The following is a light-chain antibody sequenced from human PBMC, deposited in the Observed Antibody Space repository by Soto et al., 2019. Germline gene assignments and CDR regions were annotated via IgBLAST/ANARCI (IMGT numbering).Light chain of an antibody. CDR2: GAS. V-gene: IGKV3-20*01. CDR3: QQYGSSCIT. Sequence: EIVLTQSPGTLSLSPGERATLSCRASQSVSSSYLAWYQQKPGQAPRLLIYGASSRATGIPDRFSGSGSGTDFTLTISRLEPEDLAVYYCQQYGSSCITFGQGTRLEIK. J-gene: IGKJ5*01. CDR1: QSVSSSY.